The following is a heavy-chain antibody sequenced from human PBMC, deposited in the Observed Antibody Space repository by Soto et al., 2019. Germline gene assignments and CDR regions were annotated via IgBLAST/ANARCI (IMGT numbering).Heavy chain of an antibody. CDR2: ISGYNGNT. CDR3: ARDGILGTTQGSWFDP. Sequence: QVQLVQSGAEVKEPGASVKVSCKASGYTFASYGINLVRQAPGQGLEWMGWISGYNGNTKYAQKFQGRVTVTTDTSTSTGYMELRSLRSDDTAVYYCARDGILGTTQGSWFDPWGQGTLVTVSS. J-gene: IGHJ5*02. CDR1: GYTFASYG. D-gene: IGHD1-26*01. V-gene: IGHV1-18*01.